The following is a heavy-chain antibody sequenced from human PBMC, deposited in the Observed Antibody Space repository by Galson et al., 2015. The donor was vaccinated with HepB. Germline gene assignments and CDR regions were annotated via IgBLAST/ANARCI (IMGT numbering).Heavy chain of an antibody. D-gene: IGHD2-2*01. CDR3: ARGRYCTSTGCYGNFDY. Sequence: SLRLSCAASGFTFSSYSMNWVRQAPGKGLQWVSYISVSSSTIYYADSLKGRFTISRDNAKNSLYLQMNSLRDEDTAVYFCARGRYCTSTGCYGNFDYWGQGILLTVSS. V-gene: IGHV3-48*02. CDR1: GFTFSSYS. J-gene: IGHJ4*02. CDR2: ISVSSSTI.